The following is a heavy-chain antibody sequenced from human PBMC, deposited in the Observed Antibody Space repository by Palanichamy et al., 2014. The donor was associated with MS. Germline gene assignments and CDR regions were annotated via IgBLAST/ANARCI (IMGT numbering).Heavy chain of an antibody. D-gene: IGHD3-22*01. CDR1: GGSISSGDYY. J-gene: IGHJ4*02. CDR2: IHYSGST. V-gene: IGHV4-30-4*01. Sequence: VQLQESGPGLVKPSQTLSLTCTVSGGSISSGDYYWSWIRQPPGKGLEWIAYIHYSGSTYYNPSLKSRITISIDTSENQFSLKLSSVTAADTAVYYCARSKYFDSSAYPYWGRGTLVTVSS. CDR3: ARSKYFDSSAYPY.